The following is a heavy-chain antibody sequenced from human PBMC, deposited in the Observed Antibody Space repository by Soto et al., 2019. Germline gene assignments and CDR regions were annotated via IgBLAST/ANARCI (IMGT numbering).Heavy chain of an antibody. CDR3: AKDSYDSSGYVDI. Sequence: GGSLRLSCSASGFTFSSYAMHWVRQAQGKGLEYVSAISSNGGSTYYADSVKGRFTISRDNSKNTLYLQMSSLRAEDTAVYYCAKDSYDSSGYVDIWGQGTMVTVSS. D-gene: IGHD3-22*01. CDR2: ISSNGGST. J-gene: IGHJ3*02. V-gene: IGHV3-64D*08. CDR1: GFTFSSYA.